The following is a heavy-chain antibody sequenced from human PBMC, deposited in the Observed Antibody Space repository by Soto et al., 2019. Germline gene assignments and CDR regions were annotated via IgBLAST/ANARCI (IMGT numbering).Heavy chain of an antibody. D-gene: IGHD3-10*01. Sequence: GESLKISCKGSGYSFTSYWISWVRQMPGKGLEWMGRIDPSDSYTNYSPSFQGHVTISADKSISTAYLQWSSLKASDTAMYYCARHLRYYGSVRTMVVWGQGTTVTVSS. CDR3: ARHLRYYGSVRTMVV. CDR1: GYSFTSYW. V-gene: IGHV5-10-1*01. CDR2: IDPSDSYT. J-gene: IGHJ6*02.